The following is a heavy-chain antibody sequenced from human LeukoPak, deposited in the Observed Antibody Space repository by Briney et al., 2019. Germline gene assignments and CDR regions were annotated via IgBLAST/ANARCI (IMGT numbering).Heavy chain of an antibody. V-gene: IGHV3-30*03. Sequence: PGGSLRLSCAASGFTFSNYGMHWVRQAPGKGLEWVSVISFDGSAKYYADSVKGRFTISRDNSKNTLYLQMTSLRAEDTAVYYCARDYRIQIAPGTHTHYYYYYMDVWGKGTTVSVSS. D-gene: IGHD5-18*01. CDR2: ISFDGSAK. J-gene: IGHJ6*03. CDR3: ARDYRIQIAPGTHTHYYYYYMDV. CDR1: GFTFSNYG.